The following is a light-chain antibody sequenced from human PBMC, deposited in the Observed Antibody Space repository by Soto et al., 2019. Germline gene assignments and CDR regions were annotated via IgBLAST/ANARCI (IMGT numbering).Light chain of an antibody. CDR2: EVS. CDR3: SSFTSSATWV. V-gene: IGLV2-14*01. Sequence: QSALTQPASVSGSPGQSITIPCTGTSSDVGGYRYVSWYQQSPGEAPILILFEVSNRPSGVSSRFSGSKSGNTASLIISGLRAEDEADYYCSSFTSSATWVFGGGTKLTVL. CDR1: SSDVGGYRY. J-gene: IGLJ3*02.